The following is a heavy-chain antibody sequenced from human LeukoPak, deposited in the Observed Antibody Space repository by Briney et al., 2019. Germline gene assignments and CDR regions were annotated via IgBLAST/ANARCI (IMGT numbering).Heavy chain of an antibody. D-gene: IGHD6-19*01. CDR3: ARLPGRSGWPPFDY. V-gene: IGHV4-39*01. J-gene: IGHJ4*02. CDR2: IYYSGST. Sequence: KPSETLSLTCTVPGGSISSSSYYWGWIRQPPGKGLEWLGSIYYSGSTYYTPSLKSRVTISVDTSKNQFSLKLSSVTAADTSVYYCARLPGRSGWPPFDYWGQGTLVTVSS. CDR1: GGSISSSSYY.